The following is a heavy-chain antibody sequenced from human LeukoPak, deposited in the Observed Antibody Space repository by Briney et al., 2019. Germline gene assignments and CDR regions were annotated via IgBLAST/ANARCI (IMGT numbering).Heavy chain of an antibody. CDR2: ISYDGNNK. CDR1: GFIFSGYG. D-gene: IGHD3-10*01. J-gene: IGHJ3*02. CDR3: AKPRFGSGSGNGFDI. V-gene: IGHV3-30*18. Sequence: GRSLRLSCAASGFIFSGYGMHWVRQAPGKGLEWVAVISYDGNNKYYGDSVKGRFTISRDNSKNTMYLQMYSLRTEDTAVYSCAKPRFGSGSGNGFDIWGQGTLVTVSS.